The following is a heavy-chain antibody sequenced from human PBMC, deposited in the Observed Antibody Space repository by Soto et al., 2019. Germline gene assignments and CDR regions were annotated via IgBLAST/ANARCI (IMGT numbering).Heavy chain of an antibody. J-gene: IGHJ4*02. Sequence: PSETLSLTCTVSGGSISSGGYYWSWIRQHPGKGLEWIGYIYYSGSTYYNPPLKSRVTISVDTSKNQFSLKLSSVTAADTAVYYCARDCSSTSCYLLWGQGTLVTVSS. CDR3: ARDCSSTSCYLL. D-gene: IGHD2-2*01. V-gene: IGHV4-31*03. CDR1: GGSISSGGYY. CDR2: IYYSGST.